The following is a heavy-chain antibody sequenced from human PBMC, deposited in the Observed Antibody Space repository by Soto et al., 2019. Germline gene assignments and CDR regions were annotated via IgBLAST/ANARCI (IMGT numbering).Heavy chain of an antibody. D-gene: IGHD3-22*01. V-gene: IGHV4-31*03. Sequence: QVQLQESGPGLVKTSQTLSLTCSVSGAPIRNSGHYWSWLRQHPGGGLEWIGYIFNSGLTSYNPSLGGRATISMDTSKNQFSLKLSSVTAADTAVYYCARGFHYDSSAFYSIRRDNPEFDYWGQGTRVTVSS. CDR2: IFNSGLT. CDR3: ARGFHYDSSAFYSIRRDNPEFDY. J-gene: IGHJ4*02. CDR1: GAPIRNSGHY.